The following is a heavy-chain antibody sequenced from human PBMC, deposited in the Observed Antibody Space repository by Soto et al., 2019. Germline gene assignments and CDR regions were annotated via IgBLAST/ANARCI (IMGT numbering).Heavy chain of an antibody. CDR2: ISYDGSNK. CDR1: GFTFSSYG. CDR3: ANRRRYFAAGSFDY. D-gene: IGHD3-9*01. J-gene: IGHJ4*02. Sequence: GGSLRLSCAASGFTFSSYGMHWVRQAPGKGLEWVAVISYDGSNKYYADSVKGRFTISRDNSKNTLYLQMNSLRAEDTAVYYCANRRRYFAAGSFDYWGQGTLVTVSS. V-gene: IGHV3-30*18.